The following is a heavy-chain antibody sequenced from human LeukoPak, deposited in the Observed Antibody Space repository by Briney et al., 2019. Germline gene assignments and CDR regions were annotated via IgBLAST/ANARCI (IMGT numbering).Heavy chain of an antibody. CDR1: GFTFSSNA. J-gene: IGHJ4*02. D-gene: IGHD1/OR15-1a*01. V-gene: IGHV3-30*04. Sequence: PGTSLRLSCAASGFTFSSNAMHWVRQAPGKGLEGVAVISYDGSNKYYTDSVTGRFTISRDNLKSTLYLQMSSLRPEATAMSYCARENRYYFDYWGPGTPVTAS. CDR2: ISYDGSNK. CDR3: ARENRYYFDY.